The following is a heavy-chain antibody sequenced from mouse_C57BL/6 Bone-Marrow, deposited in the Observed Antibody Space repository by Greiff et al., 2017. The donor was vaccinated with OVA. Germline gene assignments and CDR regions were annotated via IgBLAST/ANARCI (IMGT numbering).Heavy chain of an antibody. CDR2: IYPRSGTT. J-gene: IGHJ3*01. V-gene: IGHV1-81*01. Sequence: VQLQQSGAELARPGASVKLSCKASGYTFTSYGISRVKQRTGQGLEWIGEIYPRSGTTSYNEKFKGKATLTADKSSSTAYMELLSLTSEDSAVNICTRSLAWFAYWGQGTLVTVSA. CDR3: TRSLAWFAY. CDR1: GYTFTSYG.